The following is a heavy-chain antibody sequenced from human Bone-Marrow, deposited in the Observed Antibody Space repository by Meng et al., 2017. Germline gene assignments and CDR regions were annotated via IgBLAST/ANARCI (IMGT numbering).Heavy chain of an antibody. V-gene: IGHV5-51*01. Sequence: GESLKISCKGSGYNFTSYWIGWVRQMPGKGLEWMGIIYPGDSDTRYSPSFQGQVTISADKSISTAYLQWSSLKASDTAMYYCARSVYYYDSSGYYDRGYFDYWGQGTLVTVSS. CDR3: ARSVYYYDSSGYYDRGYFDY. D-gene: IGHD3-22*01. J-gene: IGHJ4*02. CDR1: GYNFTSYW. CDR2: IYPGDSDT.